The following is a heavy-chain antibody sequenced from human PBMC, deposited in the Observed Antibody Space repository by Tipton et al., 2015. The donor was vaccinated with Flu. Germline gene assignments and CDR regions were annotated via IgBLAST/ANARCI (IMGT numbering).Heavy chain of an antibody. J-gene: IGHJ4*02. D-gene: IGHD4-23*01. CDR3: ARHGGYYFDY. Sequence: TLSLTCAVYGGSVSGHYWSWIRQPPGKGLEWIGEINHSGRTNHNPSLKSRVTISVDTSKNQFSLKLSSVNAADTAVYYCARHGGYYFDYWGQGTLVTVSS. CDR1: GGSVSGHY. V-gene: IGHV4-34*01. CDR2: INHSGRT.